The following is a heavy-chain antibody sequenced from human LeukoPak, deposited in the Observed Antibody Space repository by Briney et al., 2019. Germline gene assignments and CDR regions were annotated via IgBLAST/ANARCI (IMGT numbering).Heavy chain of an antibody. Sequence: SETLSLTCTVSGGSISSYYWSWIRQPAGKGLEWIGRIYTSGSTNYNPSLKSRVTISVDTSKNQFSLKLSSVTAADTAVYYCARLEPTWRNYDILTGYYSRWGQGTLVTVSS. CDR2: IYTSGST. J-gene: IGHJ4*02. D-gene: IGHD3-9*01. CDR3: ARLEPTWRNYDILTGYYSR. V-gene: IGHV4-4*07. CDR1: GGSISSYY.